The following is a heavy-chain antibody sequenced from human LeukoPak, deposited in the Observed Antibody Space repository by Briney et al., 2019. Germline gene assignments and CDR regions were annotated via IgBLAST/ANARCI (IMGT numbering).Heavy chain of an antibody. V-gene: IGHV3-21*01. CDR1: GFTFSSYS. D-gene: IGHD3-3*01. CDR2: ISSSSSYI. Sequence: PGGSLRLSCAASGFTFSSYSMNWGRQAPGKGLEWVSSISSSSSYIYYADSVKGRFTISRDNAKNSLYLQMNSLRAEDTAVYYCASGLWSGDDAFDIWGQGTMVTVSS. J-gene: IGHJ3*02. CDR3: ASGLWSGDDAFDI.